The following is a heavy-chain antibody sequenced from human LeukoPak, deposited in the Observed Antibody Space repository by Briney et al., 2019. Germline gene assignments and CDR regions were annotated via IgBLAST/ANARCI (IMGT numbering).Heavy chain of an antibody. Sequence: ASVKVSCKASGYTFTSYDINWVRQATGQGLEWMGWMNPNSGNTGYAQKFQGRATITRNTSISTAYMELSSLRSEDTAVYYCSRGVAGNFDYWGQGTLVTVSS. CDR3: SRGVAGNFDY. D-gene: IGHD6-19*01. J-gene: IGHJ4*02. CDR1: GYTFTSYD. CDR2: MNPNSGNT. V-gene: IGHV1-8*03.